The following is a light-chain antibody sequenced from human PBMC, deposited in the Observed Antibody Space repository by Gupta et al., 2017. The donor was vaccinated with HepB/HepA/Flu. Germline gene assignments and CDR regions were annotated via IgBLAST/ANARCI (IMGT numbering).Light chain of an antibody. V-gene: IGLV2-23*02. CDR3: CSYAGSSSFI. Sequence: QSALTQPASVSGSPGQSITISCTGTSSDVGSYNFVYWYQQHPGKVPKLIIYEVSKRPSGVSNRFSGSKSGNTASLRISGLQAEDEADYYCCSYAGSSSFIFGGGTKLTVL. J-gene: IGLJ2*01. CDR1: SSDVGSYNF. CDR2: EVS.